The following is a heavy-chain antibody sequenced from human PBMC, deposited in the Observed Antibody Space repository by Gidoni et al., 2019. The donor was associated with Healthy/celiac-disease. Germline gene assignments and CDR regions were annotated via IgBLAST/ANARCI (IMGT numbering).Heavy chain of an antibody. CDR3: ARGRRPKYGDYRGYWYFDL. CDR1: GYTFTSYD. Sequence: QVQLVQSGAEVKKPGASVKVSCKASGYTFTSYDINWVRQATGQGLEWMGWMNPNRGNQGYEQKFQGRVTMTRNTSISTAYMELSSLRSEDTAVYYCARGRRPKYGDYRGYWYFDLWGRGTLVTVSS. CDR2: MNPNRGNQ. J-gene: IGHJ2*01. D-gene: IGHD4-17*01. V-gene: IGHV1-8*01.